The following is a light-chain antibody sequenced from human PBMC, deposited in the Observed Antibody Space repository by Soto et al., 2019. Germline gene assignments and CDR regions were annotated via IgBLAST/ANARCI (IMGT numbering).Light chain of an antibody. CDR3: QQSYSSPRT. V-gene: IGKV1-39*01. CDR1: QSIRIY. J-gene: IGKJ1*01. Sequence: DIQMTQSPSSLSASVGDRVTITCRASQSIRIYLNWYQQKPGKAPKVLIYAASSLQSGVPSRFSGSGSGTDFTLTISSLQPEDFATYYCQQSYSSPRTFGQGTKVEIK. CDR2: AAS.